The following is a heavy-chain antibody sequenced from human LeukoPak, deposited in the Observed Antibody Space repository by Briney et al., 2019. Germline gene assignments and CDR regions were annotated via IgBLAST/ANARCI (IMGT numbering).Heavy chain of an antibody. V-gene: IGHV3-21*01. D-gene: IGHD3-16*01. Sequence: GGSLRLSCAASGFTFSSYSMNWVRQAPGKGLEWVSSISSSSSYIYYADSVKGRFTISRDNAKNTLYLQMNSLRAEDTAGYYWARDRRGSNYFDYWGQGTLVTVSS. CDR2: ISSSSSYI. J-gene: IGHJ4*02. CDR1: GFTFSSYS. CDR3: ARDRRGSNYFDY.